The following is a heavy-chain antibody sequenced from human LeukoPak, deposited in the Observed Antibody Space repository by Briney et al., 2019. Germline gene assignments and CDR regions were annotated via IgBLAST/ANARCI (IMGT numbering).Heavy chain of an antibody. J-gene: IGHJ4*02. CDR3: ARETAQPRHVYSSGYEIDY. D-gene: IGHD3-22*01. CDR2: IYYSGST. CDR1: GVSISSYY. Sequence: PSETLSLTCTVSGVSISSYYWSWIRQPPGKGLEWIGYIYYSGSTNYNPSLKSRVTISVDTSKNQFSLKLSSVTAADTAVYYCARETAQPRHVYSSGYEIDYWGQGTLVTVSS. V-gene: IGHV4-59*08.